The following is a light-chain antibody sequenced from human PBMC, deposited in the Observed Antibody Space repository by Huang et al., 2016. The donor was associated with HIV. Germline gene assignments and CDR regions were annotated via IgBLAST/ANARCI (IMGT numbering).Light chain of an antibody. CDR3: QQSYSTPFT. CDR2: AAS. Sequence: DIQMTPSPSSLSASVGDRVTITCRASQSISRYFNWYQQKPGKAPKLLIYAASSLQSGGPSRFSGSGSGTDFTLTISSLQPEDFATYYCQQSYSTPFTFGPGTKVDIK. J-gene: IGKJ3*01. V-gene: IGKV1-39*01. CDR1: QSISRY.